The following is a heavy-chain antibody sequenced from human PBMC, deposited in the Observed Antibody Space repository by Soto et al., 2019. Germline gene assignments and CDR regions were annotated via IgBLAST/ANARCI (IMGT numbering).Heavy chain of an antibody. CDR2: IYPGDSDT. Sequence: EVQLVQSGAEVKKPGESLKISCKGSGYSFTSYWIGWVRQMPGKGLEWMGIIYPGDSDTRYSPSFQGQVTISADKSISTAYLQWSSLKASDTAMYYCARGSPIGFGGVIVSEFDIWGQGTMVTVSS. J-gene: IGHJ3*02. D-gene: IGHD3-16*02. CDR1: GYSFTSYW. V-gene: IGHV5-51*03. CDR3: ARGSPIGFGGVIVSEFDI.